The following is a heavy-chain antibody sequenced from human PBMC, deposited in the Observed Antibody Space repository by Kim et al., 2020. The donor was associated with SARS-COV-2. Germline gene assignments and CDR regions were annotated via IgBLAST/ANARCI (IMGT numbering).Heavy chain of an antibody. D-gene: IGHD2-21*01. Sequence: GGSLRLSCTASGFTFGDYAMSWFRQAPGKGLEWVGFIRSKAYGGTTEYAASVKGRFTISRDDSKSIAYLQMNSLKTEDTAVYYCTRDVNLRILVNYYYYGMDVWGQGTTVTVSS. CDR2: IRSKAYGGTT. J-gene: IGHJ6*02. CDR3: TRDVNLRILVNYYYYGMDV. CDR1: GFTFGDYA. V-gene: IGHV3-49*03.